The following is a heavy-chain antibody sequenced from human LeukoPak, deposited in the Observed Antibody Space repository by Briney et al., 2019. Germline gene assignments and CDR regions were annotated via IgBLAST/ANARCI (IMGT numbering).Heavy chain of an antibody. D-gene: IGHD6-13*01. CDR2: INPNSGGT. CDR1: GYAFTSYY. Sequence: ASVKVSCKASGYAFTSYYMHWVRQAPGQGLEWMGWINPNSGGTNYAQKFQGRVTMTRDTSISTAYMELSRLRSDDTAVYYCARSAELVRGAFDIWGQGTMVTVSS. J-gene: IGHJ3*02. CDR3: ARSAELVRGAFDI. V-gene: IGHV1-2*02.